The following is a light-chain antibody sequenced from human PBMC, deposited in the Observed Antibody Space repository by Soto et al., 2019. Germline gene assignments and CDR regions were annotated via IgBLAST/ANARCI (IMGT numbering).Light chain of an antibody. J-gene: IGKJ1*01. CDR2: KAS. CDR3: QQYNSYSWT. Sequence: DIQMTQSPSTLSASVGDRATITCRASQSISSWLAWYQQKPGKAPKLLIYKASSLESGVPSRFSGSGSGTEFTLTISSLQPDDFATYYCQQYNSYSWTVGQGTKVDSK. V-gene: IGKV1-5*03. CDR1: QSISSW.